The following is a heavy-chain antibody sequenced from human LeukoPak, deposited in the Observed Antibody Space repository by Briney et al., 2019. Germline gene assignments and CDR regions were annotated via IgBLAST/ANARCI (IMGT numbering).Heavy chain of an antibody. CDR3: AGRRVLDASFDY. D-gene: IGHD3-16*01. CDR1: GLTVSNNY. J-gene: IGHJ4*02. V-gene: IGHV3-66*02. CDR2: IYSGDNT. Sequence: GGSLRLSCAASGLTVSNNYMSWVRQAPGKGLSWVSVIYSGDNTTYVESVKGRFTISRDNTKNTLFLQMNRLRAEDTAVYYCAGRRVLDASFDYWGQGTLVTVSS.